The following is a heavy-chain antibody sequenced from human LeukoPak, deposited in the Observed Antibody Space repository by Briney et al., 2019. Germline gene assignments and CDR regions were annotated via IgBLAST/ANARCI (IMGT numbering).Heavy chain of an antibody. CDR1: GFTFSSYG. V-gene: IGHV3-30*02. J-gene: IGHJ3*02. CDR2: IRYDGSNK. CDR3: AIPYDSSGYYYGDAFDI. D-gene: IGHD3-22*01. Sequence: GGSLRLSCAASGFTFSSYGMHWVRQAPGNGLEWVAFIRYDGSNKYYADSVKGRFTISRDNSKNTLYLQMNSLRAEDTAVYYCAIPYDSSGYYYGDAFDIWGQGTMVTVSS.